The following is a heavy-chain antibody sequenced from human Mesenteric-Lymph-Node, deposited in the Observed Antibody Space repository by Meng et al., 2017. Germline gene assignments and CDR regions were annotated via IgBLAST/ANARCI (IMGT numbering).Heavy chain of an antibody. J-gene: IGHJ3*02. D-gene: IGHD1-26*01. Sequence: KVSCKGSGYSFTSYWIGWVRQTPGKGLEWMGIIYPCDSDTRYSPSFQGQVTITADKSINTAYLQWSSLKATDTAMYSCARPPSIEGATTNAFDIWGQGTMVTVSS. CDR2: IYPCDSDT. V-gene: IGHV5-51*01. CDR1: GYSFTSYW. CDR3: ARPPSIEGATTNAFDI.